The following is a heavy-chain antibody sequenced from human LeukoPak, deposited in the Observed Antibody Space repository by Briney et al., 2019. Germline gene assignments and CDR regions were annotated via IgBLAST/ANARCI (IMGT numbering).Heavy chain of an antibody. D-gene: IGHD6-19*01. V-gene: IGHV3-30*02. CDR2: IRYDGSNK. Sequence: GGSLRLSCAASGFTFSSYGMHWVRQAPGKGLEWVAFIRYDGSNKYYADSVKGRFTISRDNSKNTLYLQMNSLRAEDTAVYYCAKEGYSSGWYPNYYYYYTDVWGKGTTVTISS. CDR3: AKEGYSSGWYPNYYYYYTDV. J-gene: IGHJ6*03. CDR1: GFTFSSYG.